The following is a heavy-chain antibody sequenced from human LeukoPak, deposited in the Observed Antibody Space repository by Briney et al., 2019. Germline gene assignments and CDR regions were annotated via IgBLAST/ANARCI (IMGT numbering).Heavy chain of an antibody. Sequence: GASVKVSCKASGGTFSSYAISWVRQAPGQGLEWMGGIMPIFDTTHHAQKFQGRVTITADRSTSTAYMELSSLRSEDTAVYYCAKGYTGYDFGWFDPWGQGTLVTVSS. J-gene: IGHJ5*02. CDR3: AKGYTGYDFGWFDP. CDR2: IMPIFDTT. V-gene: IGHV1-69*06. CDR1: GGTFSSYA. D-gene: IGHD5-12*01.